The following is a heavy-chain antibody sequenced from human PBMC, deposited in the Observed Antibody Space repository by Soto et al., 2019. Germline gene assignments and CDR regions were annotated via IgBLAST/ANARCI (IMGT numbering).Heavy chain of an antibody. CDR2: ISSSSSYI. CDR1: GFTFSSYS. V-gene: IGHV3-21*01. Sequence: EVQLVESGGGLVKPGGSLRLSCAASGFTFSSYSMNWVRQAPGKGLEWVSSISSSSSYIYYADSVKGRFTISRDNAKNSLYLQMNSLRAEDTAVYYCARGYCTGASCVAPPTCFDPWGQGTLVTVSS. D-gene: IGHD2-15*01. CDR3: ARGYCTGASCVAPPTCFDP. J-gene: IGHJ5*02.